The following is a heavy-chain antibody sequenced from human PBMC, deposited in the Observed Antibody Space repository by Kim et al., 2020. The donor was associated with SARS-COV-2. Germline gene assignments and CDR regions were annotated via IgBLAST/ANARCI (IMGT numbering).Heavy chain of an antibody. Sequence: ASVKVSCKASGYTFTSYGISWVRQAPGQGLEWMGWISAYNGNTNYAQKLQGRVTMTTDTSTSTAYMELRSLRSDDTAVYYCRRVPLTAMARLVDYWGQGTLVTVSS. CDR1: GYTFTSYG. CDR2: ISAYNGNT. J-gene: IGHJ4*02. V-gene: IGHV1-18*01. CDR3: RRVPLTAMARLVDY. D-gene: IGHD5-18*01.